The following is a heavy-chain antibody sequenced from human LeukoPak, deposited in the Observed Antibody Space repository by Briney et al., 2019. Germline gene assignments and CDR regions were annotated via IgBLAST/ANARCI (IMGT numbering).Heavy chain of an antibody. CDR1: GFTFSSYE. V-gene: IGHV3-48*03. J-gene: IGHJ5*02. CDR2: ISSGSSSI. CDR3: AKPISGGLAVSADWFDP. Sequence: PGGSLRLSCAASGFTFSSYEMNWVRQAPGKGLEWVSYISSGSSSIFYADSVRGRFTISRDNSKDTLYLQLNSLTAEDTAIYYCAKPISGGLAVSADWFDPWGQGTLVTVSS. D-gene: IGHD6-19*01.